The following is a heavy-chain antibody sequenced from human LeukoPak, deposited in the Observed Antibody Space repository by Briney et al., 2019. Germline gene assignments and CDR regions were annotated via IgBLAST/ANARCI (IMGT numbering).Heavy chain of an antibody. V-gene: IGHV1-69*04. CDR1: GGTFSSYA. Sequence: ASVKVSCKASGGTFSSYAISWVRQAPGQGLEWMGRIIPILGIANYAQKFQGRVTITADKSTSTAYMELSSLRSEDTAVYYCAYYYDSSGRIDYWGQRTLVTVSS. J-gene: IGHJ4*02. CDR2: IIPILGIA. CDR3: AYYYDSSGRIDY. D-gene: IGHD3-22*01.